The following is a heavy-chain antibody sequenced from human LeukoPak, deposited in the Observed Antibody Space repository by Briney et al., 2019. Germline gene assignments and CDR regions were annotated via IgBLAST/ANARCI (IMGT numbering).Heavy chain of an antibody. V-gene: IGHV4-30-2*01. D-gene: IGHD3-3*01. Sequence: PSQTLSLTCAVSGGSISSGGYSWSWIRQPPGKGLEWIGEINHSGSTNYNPSLKSRVTISVDTSKNQFSLKLSSVTAADTAVYYCARGSVYYDFWSGYPGSGFWFDPWGQGTLVTVSS. CDR3: ARGSVYYDFWSGYPGSGFWFDP. J-gene: IGHJ5*02. CDR2: INHSGST. CDR1: GGSISSGGYS.